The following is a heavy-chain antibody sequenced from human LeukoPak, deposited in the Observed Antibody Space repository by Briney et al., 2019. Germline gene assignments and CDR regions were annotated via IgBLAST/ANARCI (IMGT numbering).Heavy chain of an antibody. CDR2: INPSGGST. J-gene: IGHJ4*02. CDR1: GYTFTSYY. D-gene: IGHD3-22*01. CDR3: ARVGDSSGYYHYYFDY. Sequence: GASVKVSCKASGYTFTSYYVHWVRQAPGQGLEWMGIINPSGGSTSYAQKFQGRVTMTRDTSTSTVYMELSSLRSEDTAVYYCARVGDSSGYYHYYFDYWGQGTLVTVSS. V-gene: IGHV1-46*01.